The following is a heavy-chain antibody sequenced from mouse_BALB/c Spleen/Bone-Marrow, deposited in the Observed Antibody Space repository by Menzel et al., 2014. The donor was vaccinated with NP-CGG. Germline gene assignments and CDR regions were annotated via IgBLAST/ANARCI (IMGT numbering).Heavy chain of an antibody. V-gene: IGHV1-9*01. CDR3: ARWDTTAMDY. Sequence: QVQLQQPGAELMKPGASVKISCKATGYTFSSYRIEWVKQRPGHGLEWIGEILPGRGSTNYNEKFKGKATFTSDTSSNTAYMQLSSLTSEDSAVYYCARWDTTAMDYWGQGTSVTVSS. CDR2: ILPGRGST. D-gene: IGHD1-1*01. J-gene: IGHJ4*01. CDR1: GYTFSSYR.